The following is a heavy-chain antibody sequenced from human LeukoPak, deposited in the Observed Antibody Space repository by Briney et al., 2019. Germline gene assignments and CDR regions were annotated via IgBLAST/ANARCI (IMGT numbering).Heavy chain of an antibody. D-gene: IGHD1-1*01. CDR3: ARPNYDGFDI. J-gene: IGHJ3*02. V-gene: IGHV4-59*01. Sequence: SETLSLTCTVSGGSISSYYWSWIRQPPGKGLEWIGYIYYSGSTNYNPSLKSRVTISVDTSNNQFSLKLSSVTAADTAVYYCARPNYDGFDIWGQGTMVTVSS. CDR2: IYYSGST. CDR1: GGSISSYY.